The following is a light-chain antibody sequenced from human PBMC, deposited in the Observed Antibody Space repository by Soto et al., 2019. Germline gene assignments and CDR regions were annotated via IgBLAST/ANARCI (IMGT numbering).Light chain of an antibody. CDR3: QQYDNSPLWT. J-gene: IGKJ1*01. CDR2: GAS. V-gene: IGKV3-20*01. Sequence: EIVLTHSPGTLSLSPGERATLSCSASQSISSSYLAWYQQKPGQAPRLLIYGASSRATGIPDRFSGSGSGTDFTLTISRLEPEDFAVYYCQQYDNSPLWTFGRGTKVDIK. CDR1: QSISSSY.